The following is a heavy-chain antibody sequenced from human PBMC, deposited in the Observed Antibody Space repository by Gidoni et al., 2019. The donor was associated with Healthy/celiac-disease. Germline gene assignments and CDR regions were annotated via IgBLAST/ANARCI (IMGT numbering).Heavy chain of an antibody. CDR3: ARLVSLVTDV. CDR2: IYYSGST. D-gene: IGHD2-21*02. Sequence: QLQLQDSGPGLLKPSETLSLTCTVSGRSISSSSYYWGWIRQPPGKGLEWIGSIYYSGSTYYNPSLKSRVTISVDTSKNQFSLKLSSVAAADTAVYYCARLVSLVTDVWGQGTTVTVSS. V-gene: IGHV4-39*01. J-gene: IGHJ6*02. CDR1: GRSISSSSYY.